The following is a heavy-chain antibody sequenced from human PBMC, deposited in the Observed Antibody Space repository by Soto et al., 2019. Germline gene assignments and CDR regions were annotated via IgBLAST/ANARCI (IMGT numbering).Heavy chain of an antibody. V-gene: IGHV3-74*01. CDR1: VFPFSSYW. CDR2: IVSDGVST. Sequence: GGSLRLSCSASVFPFSSYWMHWVRRAPGKGLVWVARIVSDGVSTNYADSVKGRFTISRDNAKNTVYLQMNSLRAEDTAVYYCTRDKLGYYLDRWGQGALVTVSS. J-gene: IGHJ5*02. CDR3: TRDKLGYYLDR. D-gene: IGHD2-15*01.